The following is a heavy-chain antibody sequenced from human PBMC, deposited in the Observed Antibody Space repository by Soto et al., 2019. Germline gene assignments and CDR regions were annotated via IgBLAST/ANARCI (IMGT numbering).Heavy chain of an antibody. CDR1: GFTFSSYS. V-gene: IGHV3-21*01. Sequence: PGGSLRLSCAASGFTFSSYSMNWVRQAPGKGLEWVSSISSSSSYIYYADSVKGRFTISRDNAKNSLYLQMNSLRAEDTAVYYCARDLGTSAHYDLALGFIDCWGQGTMVTVSS. D-gene: IGHD3-3*01. J-gene: IGHJ4*03. CDR3: ARDLGTSAHYDLALGFIDC. CDR2: ISSSSSYI.